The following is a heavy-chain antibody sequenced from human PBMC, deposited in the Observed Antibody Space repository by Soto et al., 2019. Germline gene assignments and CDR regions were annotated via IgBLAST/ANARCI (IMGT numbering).Heavy chain of an antibody. J-gene: IGHJ1*01. V-gene: IGHV3-30*18. D-gene: IGHD4-17*01. CDR2: ISYDGSNK. CDR3: AKYGDYGHFQQ. CDR1: GFTFSSYC. Sequence: QVQLVESGGGVVQPGRSLRLSCAASGFTFSSYCMHWVRQAPGKGLEWVAVISYDGSNKYYADSVKGRFTISRDNSKNTLYLQMNSLRAEDTAVYYCAKYGDYGHFQQWGQGTLVTVSS.